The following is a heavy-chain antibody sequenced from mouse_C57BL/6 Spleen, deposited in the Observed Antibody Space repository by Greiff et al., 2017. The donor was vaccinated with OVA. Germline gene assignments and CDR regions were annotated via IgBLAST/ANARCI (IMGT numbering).Heavy chain of an antibody. D-gene: IGHD2-1*01. J-gene: IGHJ2*01. Sequence: QVQLQQPGAELVRPGSSVKLSCKASGYTFTSYWMHWVKQRPIQGLEWIGNIDPSDSETHYNQKFKDKATLTVDKSSSTAYMQLSRLTSEDSAVYYCAREGGNGNYLYFDYWGQGTTLTVSS. CDR1: GYTFTSYW. CDR2: IDPSDSET. V-gene: IGHV1-52*01. CDR3: AREGGNGNYLYFDY.